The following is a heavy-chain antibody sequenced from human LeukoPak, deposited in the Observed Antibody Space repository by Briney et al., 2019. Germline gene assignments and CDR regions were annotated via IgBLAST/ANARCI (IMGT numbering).Heavy chain of an antibody. J-gene: IGHJ4*02. CDR1: GFTFSSYA. D-gene: IGHD4-17*01. CDR3: ARVDDYGDYAWGFDY. V-gene: IGHV3-30*04. Sequence: GGSLRLSCAASGFTFSSYAMHWVRQAPGKGLEWVAVISYDGSNKYYADSVKGRFTISRDNSKNTLYLQMNSLRAEDTAVYYCARVDDYGDYAWGFDYWGQGTLVTVSS. CDR2: ISYDGSNK.